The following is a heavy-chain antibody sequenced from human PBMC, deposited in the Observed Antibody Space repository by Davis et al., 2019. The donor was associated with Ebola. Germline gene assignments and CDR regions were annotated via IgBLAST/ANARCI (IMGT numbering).Heavy chain of an antibody. CDR1: GLSISLYW. Sequence: PGGSLRLSCPPSGLSISLYWMTWVRQAPGKGREWVANIKEDGSEKYYQDSVKGRFTISRDNAKNSLYLQMNSLRPDDTAVYYCARDVGVEFDHLGQGTLVTVSS. CDR2: IKEDGSEK. CDR3: ARDVGVEFDH. D-gene: IGHD3-10*01. J-gene: IGHJ4*02. V-gene: IGHV3-7*03.